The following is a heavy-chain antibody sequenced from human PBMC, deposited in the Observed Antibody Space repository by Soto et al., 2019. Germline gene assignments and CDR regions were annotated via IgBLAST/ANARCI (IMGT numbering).Heavy chain of an antibody. J-gene: IGHJ4*02. CDR2: TYHSGST. CDR1: GGSISSGGYS. V-gene: IGHV4-30-2*01. Sequence: QLQLQESGSGLVKPSQTLSLTCAVSGGSISSGGYSWSWIRQPPGKGLEWIGYTYHSGSTYYNPSLKSRVTIAVDRSKNQFSLKLSSVTAADTAVYYWARATAIGYYFDYWGQGTLVTVSS. D-gene: IGHD2-21*02. CDR3: ARATAIGYYFDY.